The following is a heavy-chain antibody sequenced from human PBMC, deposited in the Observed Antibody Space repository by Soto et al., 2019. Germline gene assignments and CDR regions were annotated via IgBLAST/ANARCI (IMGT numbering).Heavy chain of an antibody. J-gene: IGHJ3*02. Sequence: SETLSLTCTDSGGSISSGGYYWSWIRQHPGKGLEWIGYIYYSGSTYYNPSLKSRVTISEDTSKSQLSLKLSSVTAADTAVYYCARDPQYYFGAFGIWGQGTMVTVS. CDR1: GGSISSGGYY. CDR2: IYYSGST. D-gene: IGHD3-9*01. V-gene: IGHV4-31*03. CDR3: ARDPQYYFGAFGI.